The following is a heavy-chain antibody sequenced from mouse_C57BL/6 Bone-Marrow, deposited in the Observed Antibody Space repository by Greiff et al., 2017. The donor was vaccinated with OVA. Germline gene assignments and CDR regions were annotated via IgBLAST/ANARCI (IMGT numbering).Heavy chain of an antibody. CDR2: INPSTGGT. Sequence: EVKLMESGPELVKPGASVKISCKASGYSFTGYYMNWVKQSPEKSLEWIGEINPSTGGTTYNQKFKAKATLTVDKSSSTAYMQLKSLTSEDSAVYYCARRDYYGSSSFDYWGQGTTLTVSS. J-gene: IGHJ2*01. D-gene: IGHD1-1*01. CDR1: GYSFTGYY. V-gene: IGHV1-42*01. CDR3: ARRDYYGSSSFDY.